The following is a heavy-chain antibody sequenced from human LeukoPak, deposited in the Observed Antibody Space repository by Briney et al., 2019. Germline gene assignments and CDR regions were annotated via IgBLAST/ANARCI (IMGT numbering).Heavy chain of an antibody. CDR3: ARTASTSIAAASGPDYYYYYGMDV. Sequence: SETLSLTCAVYGGSFSGYYWSWIRQPPGKGLEWIGEINHSGSTNYNPSLKSRVTISVDTSKNQFSLKLSSVTAADTAVYYCARTASTSIAAASGPDYYYYYGMDVWGQGTTVTVSS. V-gene: IGHV4-34*01. CDR1: GGSFSGYY. CDR2: INHSGST. J-gene: IGHJ6*02. D-gene: IGHD6-13*01.